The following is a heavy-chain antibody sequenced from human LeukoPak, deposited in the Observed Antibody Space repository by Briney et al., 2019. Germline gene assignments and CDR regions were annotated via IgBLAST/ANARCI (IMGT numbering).Heavy chain of an antibody. V-gene: IGHV3-23*01. J-gene: IGHJ4*02. CDR1: GFTFSSYA. CDR2: VSGSGTAT. Sequence: PGGSLRLSCAASGFTFSSYAMSWVRQAPGKGLEWFSVVSGSGTATYYADSVKGRFSISRDNSKNTLYVQMNSLSPEDTAIYYCAKGPVVPVATYFFDYWGQGTLVIASS. CDR3: AKGPVVPVATYFFDY. D-gene: IGHD2-2*01.